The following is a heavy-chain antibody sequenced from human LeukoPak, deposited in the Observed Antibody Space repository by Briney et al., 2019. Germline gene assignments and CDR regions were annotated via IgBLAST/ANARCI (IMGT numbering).Heavy chain of an antibody. J-gene: IGHJ3*02. Sequence: PGGSLRLSCAASGFTFSSYSMNWVRQAPGKGLEWVSSISSSSSYIYYADSVKGRFTISRDNAKNSLYLQMNSLRAEDTAVYYCARDLQWFGPFDIWGQGTMVTVSS. D-gene: IGHD3-10*01. CDR2: ISSSSSYI. V-gene: IGHV3-21*01. CDR3: ARDLQWFGPFDI. CDR1: GFTFSSYS.